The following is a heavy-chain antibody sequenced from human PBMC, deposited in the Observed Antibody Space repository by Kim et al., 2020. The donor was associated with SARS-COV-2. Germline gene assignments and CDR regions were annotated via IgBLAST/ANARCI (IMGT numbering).Heavy chain of an antibody. Sequence: GGSLRLSCTASGFTFGDYAMSWVRQAPGKGLEWVGFIRSKAYGGTTEYAASVKGRFTISRDDSKSIAYLQMNSLKTEDTAVYYCTREGWFGELLYWGQGTLVTVSS. D-gene: IGHD3-10*01. CDR1: GFTFGDYA. CDR3: TREGWFGELLY. J-gene: IGHJ4*02. CDR2: IRSKAYGGTT. V-gene: IGHV3-49*04.